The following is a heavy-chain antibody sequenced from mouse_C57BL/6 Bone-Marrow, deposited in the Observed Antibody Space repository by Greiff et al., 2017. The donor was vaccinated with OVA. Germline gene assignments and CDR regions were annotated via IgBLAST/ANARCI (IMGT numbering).Heavy chain of an antibody. V-gene: IGHV1-42*01. D-gene: IGHD1-1*01. Sequence: VQLQQSGPELVKPGASVKISCTASGYSFTGYYMNWVQQGPEKSLEWVGEISPSTGGTTYNEKITAQSTFTVDKASSTAYMQLKSLTSEDSAVYYCARPYYYGSRYFDDWGQGTTLTVSS. J-gene: IGHJ2*01. CDR2: ISPSTGGT. CDR3: ARPYYYGSRYFDD. CDR1: GYSFTGYY.